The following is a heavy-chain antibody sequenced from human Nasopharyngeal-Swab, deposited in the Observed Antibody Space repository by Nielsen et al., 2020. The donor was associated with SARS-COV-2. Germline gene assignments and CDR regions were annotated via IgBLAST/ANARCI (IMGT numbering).Heavy chain of an antibody. D-gene: IGHD6-13*01. CDR2: IWYDGSNK. CDR3: ARGQRYSSSWGWTYYYDGMDV. V-gene: IGHV3-33*01. J-gene: IGHJ6*02. CDR1: GFTFSSYG. Sequence: GESLKISCAASGFTFSSYGMHWVRQAPGKGLEWVAVIWYDGSNKYYADSVKGRFTISRDNSKNTQYLQMNSLRAEDTAVYYCARGQRYSSSWGWTYYYDGMDVWGQGTTVTVSS.